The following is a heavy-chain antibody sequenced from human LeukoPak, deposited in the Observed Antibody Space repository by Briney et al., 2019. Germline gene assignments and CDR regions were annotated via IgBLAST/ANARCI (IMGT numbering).Heavy chain of an antibody. CDR3: AKDRKWNDDMGPDAFDI. Sequence: GASVKVSCKASGYTFTSYGISWVRQAPGQGLEWMGWISVYNGDTKYAQKLQGRVTMTTDTSTSTAYMELRSLRSDDTAVYYCAKDRKWNDDMGPDAFDIWGQGTMVTVSS. CDR2: ISVYNGDT. J-gene: IGHJ3*02. D-gene: IGHD1-20*01. CDR1: GYTFTSYG. V-gene: IGHV1-18*01.